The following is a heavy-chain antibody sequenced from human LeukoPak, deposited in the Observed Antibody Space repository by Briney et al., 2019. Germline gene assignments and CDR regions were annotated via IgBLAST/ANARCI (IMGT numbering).Heavy chain of an antibody. CDR1: GVIFSTYS. CDR3: AIGQYSSGPEDY. J-gene: IGHJ4*02. CDR2: ISSSSDTI. Sequence: PGGSLRLSCAASGVIFSTYSMNWVRQAPGKGLEWVSYISSSSDTIYYADSVKGRFTISRDNAKNSLYLQMNSLRAEDTAVYYCAIGQYSSGPEDYWGQGTLVTVSS. V-gene: IGHV3-48*01. D-gene: IGHD6-19*01.